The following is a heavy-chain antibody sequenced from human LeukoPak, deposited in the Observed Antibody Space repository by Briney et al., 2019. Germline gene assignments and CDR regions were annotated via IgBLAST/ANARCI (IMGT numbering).Heavy chain of an antibody. CDR3: TRLYDFWRGGYFDY. Sequence: GGSLRLSCTASGFTFGDYAMSWVRQAPGKGLEWVGFIRSKAYGGTTEYAASVKGRFTISRDDSKSIAYLQMNSLKTEDTAVYYCTRLYDFWRGGYFDYWGQGTLVTVSS. V-gene: IGHV3-49*04. D-gene: IGHD3-3*01. CDR2: IRSKAYGGTT. CDR1: GFTFGDYA. J-gene: IGHJ4*02.